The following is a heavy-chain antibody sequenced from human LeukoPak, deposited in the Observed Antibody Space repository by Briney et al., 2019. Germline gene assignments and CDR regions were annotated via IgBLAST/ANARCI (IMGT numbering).Heavy chain of an antibody. Sequence: SETLSLTCTVSGVSMSSYYWSWIRQPAGKGLEWIGFVYTSGTTNYNPSLKSRVTMSIDRSKNQFSLKLSSVTAADTAVYYCARDVQSSRGYNWFDPWGQGTLVTVSS. D-gene: IGHD2-15*01. V-gene: IGHV4-4*07. CDR2: VYTSGTT. CDR1: GVSMSSYY. CDR3: ARDVQSSRGYNWFDP. J-gene: IGHJ5*02.